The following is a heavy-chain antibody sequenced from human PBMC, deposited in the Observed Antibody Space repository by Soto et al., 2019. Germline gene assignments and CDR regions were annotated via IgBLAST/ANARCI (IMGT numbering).Heavy chain of an antibody. Sequence: PGGSLRLSCAASGFTFSSYSMNWVRQAPGKGLEWVSSISSSSSYIYYADSVKGRFTISRDNAKNSLYLQMNSLRAEDTAVYYCARAVLTSAVRPYYFDYWGQGTLVTVSS. D-gene: IGHD4-17*01. CDR1: GFTFSSYS. CDR2: ISSSSSYI. CDR3: ARAVLTSAVRPYYFDY. V-gene: IGHV3-21*01. J-gene: IGHJ4*02.